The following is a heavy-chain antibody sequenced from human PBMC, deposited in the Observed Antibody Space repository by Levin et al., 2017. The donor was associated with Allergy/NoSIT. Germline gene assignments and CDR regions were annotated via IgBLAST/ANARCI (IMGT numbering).Heavy chain of an antibody. Sequence: PGGSLRLSCAASGFTFSSYAMSWVRQAPGKGLEWVSAISGSGGSTYYADSVKGRFTISRDNSKNTLYLQMNSLRAEDTAVYYCAKVLDRGYHSLANRDLSSYYYYYGMDVWGQGTTVTVSS. V-gene: IGHV3-23*01. CDR3: AKVLDRGYHSLANRDLSSYYYYYGMDV. CDR1: GFTFSSYA. J-gene: IGHJ6*02. D-gene: IGHD5-18*01. CDR2: ISGSGGST.